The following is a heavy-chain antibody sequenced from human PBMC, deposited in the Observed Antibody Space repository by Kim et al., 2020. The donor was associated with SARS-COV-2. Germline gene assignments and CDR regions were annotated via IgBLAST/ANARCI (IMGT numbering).Heavy chain of an antibody. J-gene: IGHJ4*02. Sequence: YADSVKGRFTISRDNAKNALYLQMSSLRAEDTALYYCAKVNGSGSSYFDYWGQGTLVTVSS. CDR3: AKVNGSGSSYFDY. D-gene: IGHD3-10*01. V-gene: IGHV3-9*01.